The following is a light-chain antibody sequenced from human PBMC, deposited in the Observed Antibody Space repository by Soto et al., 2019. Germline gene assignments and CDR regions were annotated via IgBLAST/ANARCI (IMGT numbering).Light chain of an antibody. V-gene: IGKV1-5*03. Sequence: DIQLTQSPSTLSASVGDRVTITCRASQTISSWLAWYQQKPWKAPNLLIYETSNLESGVPSRFSGSGSGTEFTLSIRSLQPDDFATYYCQYYNDYCWTFGQGTKVEIK. J-gene: IGKJ1*01. CDR3: QYYNDYCWT. CDR2: ETS. CDR1: QTISSW.